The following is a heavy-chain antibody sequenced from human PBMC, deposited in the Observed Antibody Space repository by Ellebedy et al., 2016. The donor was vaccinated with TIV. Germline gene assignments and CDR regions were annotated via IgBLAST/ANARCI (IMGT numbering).Heavy chain of an antibody. CDR3: ARGGIYTPTLARIAATDY. J-gene: IGHJ4*02. D-gene: IGHD6-13*01. CDR1: GYTFTGYY. Sequence: ASVKVSXXASGYTFTGYYMHWVRQAPGQGLEWMGWINPNSGGTNYAQKFQGRATMTRDTSISTAYMELSRLRSDDTAVYYCARGGIYTPTLARIAATDYWGQGTLVTVSS. V-gene: IGHV1-2*02. CDR2: INPNSGGT.